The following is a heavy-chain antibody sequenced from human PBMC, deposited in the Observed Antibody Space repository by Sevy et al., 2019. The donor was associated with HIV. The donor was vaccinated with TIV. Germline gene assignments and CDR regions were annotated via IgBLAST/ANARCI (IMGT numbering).Heavy chain of an antibody. V-gene: IGHV3-53*01. Sequence: GGSLRLSCAASGFTVSSNYMSWVRQAPGKGLEWVSVIYSGGSTYYADSVKGRISISKDKSKNTRYLQMNSLRAEDTAVYYCARGRISMFNYWGQGTMVTVSS. CDR1: GFTVSSNY. CDR2: IYSGGST. D-gene: IGHD2-15*01. CDR3: ARGRISMFNY. J-gene: IGHJ4*02.